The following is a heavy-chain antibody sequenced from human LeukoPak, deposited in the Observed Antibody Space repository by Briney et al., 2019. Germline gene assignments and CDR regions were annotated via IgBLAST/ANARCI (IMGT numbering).Heavy chain of an antibody. J-gene: IGHJ3*02. CDR2: ISAHNGNT. CDR1: GYTFTSYG. CDR3: ARVVLRYFDWLSGDAFDI. V-gene: IGHV1-18*01. Sequence: ASVKVSCKASGYTFTSYGISWVRQAPGQGLEWMGWISAHNGNTNYAQKLQGRVTMTTDTSTSTAYMELRSLRSDDTAVYYCARVVLRYFDWLSGDAFDIWGQGTMVTVSS. D-gene: IGHD3-9*01.